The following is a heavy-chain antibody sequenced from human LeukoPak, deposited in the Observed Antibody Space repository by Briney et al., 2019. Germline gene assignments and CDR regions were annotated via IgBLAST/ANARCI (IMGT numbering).Heavy chain of an antibody. CDR3: ARGYYYDSSGYYYV. J-gene: IGHJ4*02. Sequence: ASVKVSCKASGYTFTGYYMHWVRQAPGQGLEWMGRIDPNSGGTNYAQKFQGRVTMTRDTPISTAYMELSRLRSDDTAVYYCARGYYYDSSGYYYVWGQGTLVTVSS. V-gene: IGHV1-2*06. D-gene: IGHD3-22*01. CDR2: IDPNSGGT. CDR1: GYTFTGYY.